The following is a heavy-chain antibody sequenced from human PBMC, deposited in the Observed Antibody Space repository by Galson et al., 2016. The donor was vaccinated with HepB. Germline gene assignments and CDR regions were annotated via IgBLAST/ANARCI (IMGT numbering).Heavy chain of an antibody. V-gene: IGHV7-4-1*02. CDR3: AGDLRIVPAIRPNYYYFYAMDV. CDR2: INTTTGNP. CDR1: GYNFTSHA. J-gene: IGHJ6*02. D-gene: IGHD2-2*01. Sequence: SVKVSCKASGYNFTSHAMNWVRQAPGQGLEWMGWINTTTGNPVYAQDFTGRVVFSLDNSVSTAYVELSSLKAEDTAVYYCAGDLRIVPAIRPNYYYFYAMDVWGQGTTVTVSS.